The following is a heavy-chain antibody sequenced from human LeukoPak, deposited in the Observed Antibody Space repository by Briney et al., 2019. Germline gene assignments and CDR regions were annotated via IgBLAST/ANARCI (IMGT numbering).Heavy chain of an antibody. CDR3: ARDGYVEMATSGFDY. Sequence: ASVKVSCKASGYTFTSYYMHWVRQAPGQGLEWMGIINPSGGSTSYAQKFQGRVTMTRDTSTSTVYMELSSLRAEDTAVYYCARDGYVEMATSGFDYWGQGTLVTVSS. V-gene: IGHV1-46*01. CDR2: INPSGGST. CDR1: GYTFTSYY. D-gene: IGHD5-24*01. J-gene: IGHJ4*02.